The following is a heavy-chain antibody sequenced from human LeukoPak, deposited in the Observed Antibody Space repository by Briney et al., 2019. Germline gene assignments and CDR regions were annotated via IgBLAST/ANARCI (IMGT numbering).Heavy chain of an antibody. J-gene: IGHJ6*03. CDR3: AAWDPNFYYMDV. CDR2: ISAIGGGT. Sequence: GGSLRLSCAMSGVTNSRSWVRQAPGEGLEWVSCISAIGGGTHYTVSVKGTFTISTDNSKKTIYLQINSLRVDDTAKYSCAAWDPNFYYMDVWGKGTTVTVSS. V-gene: IGHV3-23*01. D-gene: IGHD1-26*01. CDR1: GVTNSR.